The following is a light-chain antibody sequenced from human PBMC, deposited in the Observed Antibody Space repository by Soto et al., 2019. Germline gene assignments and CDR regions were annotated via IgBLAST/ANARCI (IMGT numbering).Light chain of an antibody. Sequence: AIQLTQSPASLSASVGDRVTITCRASQGIKNDVAWYHQRPGKAPKLLIYAASSLQSGVPSRFSGSGSGTDFTLTISSLQPEDFASYYCLQDYNYPYTFGQGTKLEIK. V-gene: IGKV1-6*01. J-gene: IGKJ2*01. CDR1: QGIKND. CDR3: LQDYNYPYT. CDR2: AAS.